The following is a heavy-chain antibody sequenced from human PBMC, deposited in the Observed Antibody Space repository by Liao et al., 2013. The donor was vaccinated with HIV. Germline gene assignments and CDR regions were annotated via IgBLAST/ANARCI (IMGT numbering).Heavy chain of an antibody. D-gene: IGHD2-21*01. CDR1: GGSFSDYY. CDR2: INHSGST. J-gene: IGHJ3*02. V-gene: IGHV4-34*01. CDR3: ARDVGEGAFDI. Sequence: QVQLQQWGAGLLKPSETLSLTCAVYGGSFSDYYWSWIRQPPGKGLEWIGEINHSGSTNYNPSLKSRVTISIDTSKNQFSLKLSSVTAADTAVYYCARDVGEGAFDIWGQGTMVTVSS.